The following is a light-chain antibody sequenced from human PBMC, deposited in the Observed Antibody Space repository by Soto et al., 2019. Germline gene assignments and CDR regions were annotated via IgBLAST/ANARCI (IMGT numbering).Light chain of an antibody. CDR3: QHYGNTPPSVT. Sequence: EIVMTQSPATLSVTPGERATLSCRASQSVSSSYLAWYQQKPGQAPRLLIYGASSRATGIPDRFSGSGSGTDFTLTISRLEPEDFAVYYCQHYGNTPPSVTFGPGTKVDIK. J-gene: IGKJ3*01. V-gene: IGKV3-20*01. CDR2: GAS. CDR1: QSVSSSY.